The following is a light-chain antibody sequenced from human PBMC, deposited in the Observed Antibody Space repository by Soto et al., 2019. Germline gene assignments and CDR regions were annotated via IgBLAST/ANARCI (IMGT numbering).Light chain of an antibody. J-gene: IGKJ4*01. V-gene: IGKV1-5*03. CDR3: LQYNVYPLS. CDR1: QNINRW. Sequence: DIQMTQSPSTLSASVGDRVTITCRAMQNINRWLAWYQQRPGKAPNLLIHKASTLEVGVPSRFSGSASGTEFTLNISSLQPDDFAVYFCLQYNVYPLSFGGGTKVEIK. CDR2: KAS.